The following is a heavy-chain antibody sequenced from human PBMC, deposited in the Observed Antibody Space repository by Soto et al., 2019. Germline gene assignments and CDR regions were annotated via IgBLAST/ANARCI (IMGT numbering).Heavy chain of an antibody. Sequence: EVQLVESGGDLVQPGGSLRLSCTASGFTFSTYWMGWVRQAPGKGLEWAAHINQDGSQKYYVDSVKGRFTISRDNARNSLFLHMNSLRAEDTAMYYCAKGLRGNLGYWGQGTLVTVSS. D-gene: IGHD1-26*01. CDR2: INQDGSQK. CDR1: GFTFSTYW. CDR3: AKGLRGNLGY. V-gene: IGHV3-7*01. J-gene: IGHJ4*02.